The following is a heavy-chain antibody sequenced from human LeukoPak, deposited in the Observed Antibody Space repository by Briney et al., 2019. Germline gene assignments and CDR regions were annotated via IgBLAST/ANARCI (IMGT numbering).Heavy chain of an antibody. J-gene: IGHJ4*02. CDR2: MNWNGGST. D-gene: IGHD5-18*01. CDR1: GLTFDDYG. V-gene: IGHV3-20*04. CDR3: ARGNGYSYGSTSDY. Sequence: GGSLRLSCAASGLTFDDYGMSWLRQAPGKGLERVSGMNWNGGSTGYADSVRDRFTSSRDNDKNALYLQMNSLRAEDTALYYCARGNGYSYGSTSDYWGLGPLVTVSS.